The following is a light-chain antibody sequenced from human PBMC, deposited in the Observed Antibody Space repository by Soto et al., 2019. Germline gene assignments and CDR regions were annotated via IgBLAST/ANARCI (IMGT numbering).Light chain of an antibody. CDR3: QQYSSYSPIS. CDR2: KAS. J-gene: IGKJ5*01. V-gene: IGKV1-5*03. Sequence: DILMTQSPATLSASVGDRLTVSCRASQSIDSCLAWYQKKPGRAPKRLIYKASVLETVAPSRFSGTGSGTEFTLTINGLQPDGFATYYCQQYSSYSPISFGQGTRLEIK. CDR1: QSIDSC.